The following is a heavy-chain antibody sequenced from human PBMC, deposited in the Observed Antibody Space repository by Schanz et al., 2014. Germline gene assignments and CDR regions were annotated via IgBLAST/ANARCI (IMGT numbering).Heavy chain of an antibody. Sequence: EVQLVESGGGLVMPGGSLRLSCAASGFTFTTFAMTWVRQAPGKGLEWVSGISDRGDGTNYGDSVRGRFTISRDNSKNTLHLQMNSLRVEDTAVYYCAKDDTQVNGMDVWGQGTTVTVSS. V-gene: IGHV3-23*04. CDR3: AKDDTQVNGMDV. CDR1: GFTFTTFA. J-gene: IGHJ6*02. CDR2: ISDRGDGT.